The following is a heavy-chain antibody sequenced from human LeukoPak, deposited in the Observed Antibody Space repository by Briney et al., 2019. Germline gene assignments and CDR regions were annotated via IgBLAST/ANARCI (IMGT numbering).Heavy chain of an antibody. Sequence: ASVKVSCKVSGCTLTELSMHWVRQAPGKGLEWMGGFDPEDGETIYAQKFQGRVTMTEDTSTDTAYMELSSLRSEDTAVYYCATPYSSGWPRGYYYYYGMDVWGQGTTVTVSS. CDR2: FDPEDGET. D-gene: IGHD6-19*01. J-gene: IGHJ6*02. V-gene: IGHV1-24*01. CDR1: GCTLTELS. CDR3: ATPYSSGWPRGYYYYYGMDV.